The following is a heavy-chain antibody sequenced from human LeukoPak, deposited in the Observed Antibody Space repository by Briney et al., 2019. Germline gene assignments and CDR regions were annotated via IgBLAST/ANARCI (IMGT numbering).Heavy chain of an antibody. V-gene: IGHV4-34*01. CDR3: ARLNIVVVPAAIDIDWFDP. J-gene: IGHJ5*02. Sequence: SETLSLTCAVYGGSFSGYYWSWIRQPPGKGLEWIGEINHSGSTNYNPSLKSRVTISVDTSKNQFSLKLSSVTAADTAVYYCARLNIVVVPAAIDIDWFDPWGQGTLVTVSS. D-gene: IGHD2-2*01. CDR1: GGSFSGYY. CDR2: INHSGST.